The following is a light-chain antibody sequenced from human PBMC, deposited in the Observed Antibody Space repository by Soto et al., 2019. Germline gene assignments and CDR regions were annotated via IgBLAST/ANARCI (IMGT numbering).Light chain of an antibody. CDR1: QSVSGW. CDR3: QHYNDYSYT. V-gene: IGKV1-5*03. J-gene: IGKJ2*01. Sequence: DIQMTQSPSTLSASVGDRVAITCRASQSVSGWLAWYQQKPGKVPKLLIYPASTLEDGVPSRFSGSGSGTEFTLTISSLQPDDSATYYCQHYNDYSYTFGQGTNLEIK. CDR2: PAS.